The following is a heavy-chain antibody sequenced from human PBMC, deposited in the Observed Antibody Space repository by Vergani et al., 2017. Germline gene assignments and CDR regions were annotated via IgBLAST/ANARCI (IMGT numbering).Heavy chain of an antibody. Sequence: LEESGGGSVKPGGSLRLSFSASGFKFSDHYMSWIRPPPGKGLEWVSNISPGASTVSYTDSVTGRFTVSRDNDNNSLTLDMTTLRVEDTAVYYCAKNPXISTTRHYYAMDVWGQGTTVTVSS. J-gene: IGHJ6*02. CDR3: AKNPXISTTRHYYAMDV. D-gene: IGHD1-1*01. V-gene: IGHV3-11*04. CDR1: GFKFSDHY. CDR2: ISPGASTV.